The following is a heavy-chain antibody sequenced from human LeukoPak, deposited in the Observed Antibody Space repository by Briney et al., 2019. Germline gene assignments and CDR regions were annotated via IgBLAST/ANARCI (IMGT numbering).Heavy chain of an antibody. Sequence: KPSETLSLTCTVSGGSISTSSYYWGWIRQPPGKGLEWIGYIYHSGSTYYNPSLKSRVTISVDRSKNQFSLKLSSVTAADTAVYYCARVDDSSGYADYWGQGTLVTVSS. D-gene: IGHD3-22*01. CDR1: GGSISTSSYY. CDR2: IYHSGST. CDR3: ARVDDSSGYADY. J-gene: IGHJ4*02. V-gene: IGHV4-30-2*01.